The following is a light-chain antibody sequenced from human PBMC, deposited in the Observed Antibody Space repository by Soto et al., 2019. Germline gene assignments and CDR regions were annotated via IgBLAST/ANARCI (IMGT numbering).Light chain of an antibody. Sequence: QSALTQPASVFGSPGQSITISCTGTSSDVGSYNFVSWYQQHPGKAPKLMIYEGNKRPSGVSNRFSGSKSGNTASLTISGLQAEYEADYYCCSYAGSGTYVFGTGTKVTVL. CDR1: SSDVGSYNF. V-gene: IGLV2-23*01. CDR2: EGN. CDR3: CSYAGSGTYV. J-gene: IGLJ1*01.